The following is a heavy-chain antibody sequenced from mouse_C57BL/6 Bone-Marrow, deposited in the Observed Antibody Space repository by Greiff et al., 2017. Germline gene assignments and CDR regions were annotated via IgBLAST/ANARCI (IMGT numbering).Heavy chain of an antibody. V-gene: IGHV1-19*01. Sequence: EVQLQQSGPVLVKPGASVKMSCKASGYTFTDYYMNWVKQSHGKSLEWIGVINPCNGGTSYNQKFKGKATLTVDKSSSTAYMELNSLTSEDSAVYYCAGDGYYGNAMDYWGQGTSVTVSS. CDR3: AGDGYYGNAMDY. CDR1: GYTFTDYY. J-gene: IGHJ4*01. D-gene: IGHD2-3*01. CDR2: INPCNGGT.